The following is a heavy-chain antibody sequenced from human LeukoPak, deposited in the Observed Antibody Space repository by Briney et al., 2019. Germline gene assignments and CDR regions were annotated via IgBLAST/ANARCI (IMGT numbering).Heavy chain of an antibody. CDR3: ARGSYYDSSGYLVGSWFDP. V-gene: IGHV1-8*01. CDR1: GYTFTSYD. J-gene: IGHJ5*02. Sequence: ASVKVSCKASGYTFTSYDINWVRQATGQGLEWMGWMNPNSGNTGYAQKFQGRFTMTKNTSISTAYMELSSLRAEDTAVYYCARGSYYDSSGYLVGSWFDPWGQGTLVTVSS. CDR2: MNPNSGNT. D-gene: IGHD3-22*01.